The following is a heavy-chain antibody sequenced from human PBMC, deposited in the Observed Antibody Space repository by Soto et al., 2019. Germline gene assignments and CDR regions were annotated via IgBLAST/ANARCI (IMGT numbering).Heavy chain of an antibody. CDR3: TAGGGFDY. Sequence: ASVKVSCKASGFTFTNSAVQWVRQARGQRLEWIGWIVVGSGNTNYAQKFRERVTITRDMSTNTAYMELSSLRSEDTAVYYCTAGGGFDYWGQGTLVTVSS. CDR1: GFTFTNSA. D-gene: IGHD6-25*01. V-gene: IGHV1-58*01. CDR2: IVVGSGNT. J-gene: IGHJ4*02.